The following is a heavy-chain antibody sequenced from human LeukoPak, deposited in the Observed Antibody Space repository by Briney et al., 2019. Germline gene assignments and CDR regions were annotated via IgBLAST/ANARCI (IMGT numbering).Heavy chain of an antibody. Sequence: KAGGSLRLSCAASGFTFSSYSMNWVRQAPGKGLEWVSSISSSSSYIYYADSVKGRFTISRDNAKNSLYLQMNGLRAEDTAVYYCARADYGGNDAFDIWGQGTMVTVSS. CDR3: ARADYGGNDAFDI. J-gene: IGHJ3*02. CDR2: ISSSSSYI. D-gene: IGHD4-17*01. CDR1: GFTFSSYS. V-gene: IGHV3-21*01.